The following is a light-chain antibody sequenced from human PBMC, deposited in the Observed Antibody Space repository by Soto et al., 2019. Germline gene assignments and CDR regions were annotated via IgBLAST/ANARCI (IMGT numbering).Light chain of an antibody. CDR3: AAWDGSLNNVL. V-gene: IGLV1-44*01. J-gene: IGLJ2*01. Sequence: QSVLTRPPSASGTPGQRVTISCSGSGSSIGTNTVNWYRQLPGTAPKLLIYGNNKRPSGVPDRFSGSKSGTSASLAISGLQSADEAEYYCAAWDGSLNNVLFGGGTKLTVL. CDR1: GSSIGTNT. CDR2: GNN.